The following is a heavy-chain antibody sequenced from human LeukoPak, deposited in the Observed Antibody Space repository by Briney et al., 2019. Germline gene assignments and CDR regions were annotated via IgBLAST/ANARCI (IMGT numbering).Heavy chain of an antibody. V-gene: IGHV4-34*01. CDR2: TNHSGSS. D-gene: IGHD5-18*01. Sequence: SETLSLTCAVYGGSFSAYYWTWIRQPPGKGLEWIGETNHSGSSNYNSSLRSRVTISVDTSYKQFSLRLSSVTAADTAVYYCAPRGDIEHSYVYGKWFDPWGQGTRVIVSS. CDR3: APRGDIEHSYVYGKWFDP. CDR1: GGSFSAYY. J-gene: IGHJ5*02.